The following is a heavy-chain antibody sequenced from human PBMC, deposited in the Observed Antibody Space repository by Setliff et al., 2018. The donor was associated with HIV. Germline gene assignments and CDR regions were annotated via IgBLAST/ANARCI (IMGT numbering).Heavy chain of an antibody. CDR2: IISILDII. V-gene: IGHV1-69*10. J-gene: IGHJ3*02. Sequence: SVKVSCKASGGTSSTHAMNWVRQAPGQGLEWMGQIISILDIINYAQKFQGRVTFTADESTSTMYMELSSLTSDDTAVYYCAGPRGDEAFDIWGQGTMVTVSS. CDR1: GGTSSTHA. CDR3: AGPRGDEAFDI.